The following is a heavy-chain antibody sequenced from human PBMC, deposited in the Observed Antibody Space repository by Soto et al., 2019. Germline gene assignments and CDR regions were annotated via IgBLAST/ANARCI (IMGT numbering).Heavy chain of an antibody. D-gene: IGHD3-3*01. Sequence: ASVKVSCKASGYTFTSYGISWVRQAPGQGLEWMGWISAYNGNTNYAQKLQGRVTMTTDASTSTAYMELRSLRSDDTAVYYCAREPYYDFWSGCHYVADHYGMDVWGQGTTVTVSS. CDR2: ISAYNGNT. CDR1: GYTFTSYG. V-gene: IGHV1-18*04. J-gene: IGHJ6*02. CDR3: AREPYYDFWSGCHYVADHYGMDV.